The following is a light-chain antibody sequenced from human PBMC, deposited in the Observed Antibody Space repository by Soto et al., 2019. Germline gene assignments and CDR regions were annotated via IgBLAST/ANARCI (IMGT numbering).Light chain of an antibody. CDR3: QQANSFPLT. V-gene: IGKV1-12*01. J-gene: IGKJ4*01. CDR1: QGISNW. Sequence: DIQMTQSPSSVSASVGDRVTITCRASQGISNWLGWYQQKPGQAPKLLIYSASSLQSGVPSRFSGSGSGTEFSLTISSLLPEDFATYYCQQANSFPLTFVGGTKVDIK. CDR2: SAS.